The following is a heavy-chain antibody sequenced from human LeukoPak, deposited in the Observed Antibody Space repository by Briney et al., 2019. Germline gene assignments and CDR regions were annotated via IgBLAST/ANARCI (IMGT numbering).Heavy chain of an antibody. Sequence: PSETLSLTCTVSGGSISSYYWSWIRQPPGKGLEWIGYIYYSGSTNYNPSLKSRVTISVDTSKNQFSLKLSSVTAADTAVYYCARHVGGGNPPIFDYWGQGTLVTVSS. J-gene: IGHJ4*02. CDR3: ARHVGGGNPPIFDY. V-gene: IGHV4-59*08. CDR1: GGSISSYY. D-gene: IGHD4-23*01. CDR2: IYYSGST.